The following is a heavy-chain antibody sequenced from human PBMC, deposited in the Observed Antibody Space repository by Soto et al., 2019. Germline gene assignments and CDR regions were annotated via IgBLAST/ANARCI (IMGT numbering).Heavy chain of an antibody. CDR1: GYKFTAYY. Sequence: QVQLVQSGAEVKKPGASVKVSCKASGYKFTAYYMHWVRQAPGQGLEWMGWINPGSGATSYAQTFQGRVTMTRATSINTVYMEVTSLRPDDPAVHYCARLSKGYWSYTSCYSWLDPCGQGTLVTVSS. CDR2: INPGSGAT. D-gene: IGHD2-2*01. CDR3: ARLSKGYWSYTSCYSWLDP. V-gene: IGHV1-2*02. J-gene: IGHJ5*02.